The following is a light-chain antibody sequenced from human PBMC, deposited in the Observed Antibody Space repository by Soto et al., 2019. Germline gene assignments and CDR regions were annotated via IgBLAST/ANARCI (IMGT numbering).Light chain of an antibody. CDR3: QQYKSFWT. CDR2: KAS. Sequence: DIQMTQSPSTLSASVGDRVTITCRASQSINSWLAWYQQKPGKAPKVLVYKASSLESGVPPRFSGSGSGTEFTLTISSLQPDDFATYYCQQYKSFWTFGQGTKVETK. CDR1: QSINSW. V-gene: IGKV1-5*03. J-gene: IGKJ1*01.